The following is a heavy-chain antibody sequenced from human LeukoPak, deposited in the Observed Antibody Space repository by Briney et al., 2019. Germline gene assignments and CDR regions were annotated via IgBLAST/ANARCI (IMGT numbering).Heavy chain of an antibody. V-gene: IGHV4-59*01. CDR2: IYNSGST. D-gene: IGHD6-19*01. CDR1: GGSISSYY. Sequence: SETLSLTCTVSGGSISSYYWSWIRQPPGKGLEWIGYIYNSGSTNYNPSLKSRVTISVDTSKNQFSLKLSSVTAADTAVYYCARDLGIAVAGNYYYYGMDVWGKGTTVTVSS. CDR3: ARDLGIAVAGNYYYYGMDV. J-gene: IGHJ6*04.